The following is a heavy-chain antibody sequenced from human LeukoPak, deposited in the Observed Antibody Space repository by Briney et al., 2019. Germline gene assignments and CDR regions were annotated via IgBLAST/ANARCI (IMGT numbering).Heavy chain of an antibody. D-gene: IGHD3-10*01. CDR3: VRDGIRDIPGIITIRYDY. CDR1: AFTFSVYW. V-gene: IGHV3-7*05. CDR2: IKEDGSDK. J-gene: IGHJ4*02. Sequence: GGSLRLSCSASAFTFSVYWMTWVRQAPGKGLEWVATIKEDGSDKYYVDSVRGRFTISRDNDENSLYLQMNSLTAEDTALYYCVRDGIRDIPGIITIRYDYWGQGTLVTVCS.